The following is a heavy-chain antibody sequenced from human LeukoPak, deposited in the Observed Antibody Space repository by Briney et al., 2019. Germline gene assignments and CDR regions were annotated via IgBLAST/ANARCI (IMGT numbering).Heavy chain of an antibody. J-gene: IGHJ4*02. CDR3: ARIASYYSVFSDDY. V-gene: IGHV1-2*02. CDR2: INPNSGGT. CDR1: GYTFTGYY. D-gene: IGHD3-10*01. Sequence: ASVKVSCKASGYTFTGYYMHWVRQAPGQGLEWMGWINPNSGGTNYAQKFQGRVTMTRDTSISTAYMELSRLRSDDTAVYYCARIASYYSVFSDDYWGQGTLVTVSS.